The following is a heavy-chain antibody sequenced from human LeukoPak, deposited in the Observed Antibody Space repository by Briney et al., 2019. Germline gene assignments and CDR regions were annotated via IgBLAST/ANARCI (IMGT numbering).Heavy chain of an antibody. Sequence: GGSLRLSCAASGFTFDDFGMSWVRQVPGKGLEWVSGLNWSGGNTGYADSVKGRFTISRDNAKNSLYLQMNSLRAEDTALYYCARDRGYSASWYSRPSYFDFWGRGTLVTVSS. V-gene: IGHV3-20*04. CDR2: LNWSGGNT. J-gene: IGHJ2*01. CDR1: GFTFDDFG. D-gene: IGHD6-13*01. CDR3: ARDRGYSASWYSRPSYFDF.